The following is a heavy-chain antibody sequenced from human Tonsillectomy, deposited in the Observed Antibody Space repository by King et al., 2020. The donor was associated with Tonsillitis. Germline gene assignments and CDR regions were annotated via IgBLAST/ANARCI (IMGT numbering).Heavy chain of an antibody. J-gene: IGHJ4*02. CDR3: ARTHDYGDYVQNFDY. CDR2: IYYSGST. Sequence: QLQESGPGLVKPSETLSLTCTVSGGSISSSSYYWGWIRQPPGKGLEWIGSIYYSGSTYYNPSLKSRVTISVDTSKNQFSLKLSSVTAADTAVYYCARTHDYGDYVQNFDYWGQGTLVTVSS. D-gene: IGHD4-17*01. CDR1: GGSISSSSYY. V-gene: IGHV4-39*01.